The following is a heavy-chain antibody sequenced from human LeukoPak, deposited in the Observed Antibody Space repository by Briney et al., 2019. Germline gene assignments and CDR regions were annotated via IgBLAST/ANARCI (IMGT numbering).Heavy chain of an antibody. D-gene: IGHD3-9*01. Sequence: SETLSLTCTVAGGSISSYYWSWIRQPPGKGLELIGYIYYSGSTNYNPSLKSRVTISVDTSKNQFSLKPSSVTAADTAVYYCARLVPISSSRYPYFDYWGQGTLVTVSS. J-gene: IGHJ4*02. CDR2: IYYSGST. V-gene: IGHV4-59*08. CDR1: GGSISSYY. CDR3: ARLVPISSSRYPYFDY.